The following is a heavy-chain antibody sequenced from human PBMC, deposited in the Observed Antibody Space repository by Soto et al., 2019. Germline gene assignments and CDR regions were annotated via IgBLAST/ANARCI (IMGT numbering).Heavy chain of an antibody. CDR2: TYYRSKWYN. Sequence: PSQTLPLTCTISGDSVSSNIAAWNWVRQSPSRGLEWLGRTYYRSKWYNDYAVSVKSRITINPDTSKNQFSLQLNSVTPEDTAVYYCAREEGYCTNGVCQLHYYYGMGVWGQGTTVTVSS. J-gene: IGHJ6*02. CDR1: GDSVSSNIAA. D-gene: IGHD2-8*01. CDR3: AREEGYCTNGVCQLHYYYGMGV. V-gene: IGHV6-1*01.